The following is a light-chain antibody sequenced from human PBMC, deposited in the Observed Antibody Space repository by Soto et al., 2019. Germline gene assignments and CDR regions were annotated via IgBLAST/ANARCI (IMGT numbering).Light chain of an antibody. CDR3: MSYIASTTTHWV. CDR2: GVS. Sequence: QPVLTQPASVSGSPGQSITISCTGTSIDVGHPYNYVSWYQQYPGKAPKLLILGVSNRPSGISGRFSGSKSGNTASLTISGLQPEDEADYYCMSYIASTTTHWVLGGGTQLTVL. V-gene: IGLV2-14*03. J-gene: IGLJ3*02. CDR1: SIDVGHPYNY.